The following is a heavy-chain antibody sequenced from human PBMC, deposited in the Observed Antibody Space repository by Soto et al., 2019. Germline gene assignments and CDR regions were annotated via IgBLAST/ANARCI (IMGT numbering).Heavy chain of an antibody. CDR2: INAGNGNT. CDR1: GYTFTSYA. Sequence: ASVKVSCKASGYTFTSYAMHWVRQAPGQRLEWMGWINAGNGNTKYSQKFQGRVTITRDTSASTAYMELSSLRSEDTAVYYCATRDGYNGFYFDYWGQGTLVTVSS. V-gene: IGHV1-3*01. D-gene: IGHD3-10*01. CDR3: ATRDGYNGFYFDY. J-gene: IGHJ4*02.